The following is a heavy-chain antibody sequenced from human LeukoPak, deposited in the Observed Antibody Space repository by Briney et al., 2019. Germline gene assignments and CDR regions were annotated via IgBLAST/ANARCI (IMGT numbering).Heavy chain of an antibody. J-gene: IGHJ4*02. CDR2: IYYSGSSGST. CDR1: GGSISGYH. Sequence: KPTETLSLTCSVSGGSISGYHWSWIRQPPGKGLEWIGYIYYSGSSGSTNYNPSLKSRVTISVDTSRNQFSLNLSSVTAADTAVYYCARWNNSGDYWGQGTLVTV. CDR3: ARWNNSGDY. V-gene: IGHV4-59*01. D-gene: IGHD1/OR15-1a*01.